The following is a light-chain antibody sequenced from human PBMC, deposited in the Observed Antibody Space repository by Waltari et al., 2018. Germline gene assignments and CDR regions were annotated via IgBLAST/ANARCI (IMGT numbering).Light chain of an antibody. CDR1: TSDLGDYNY. Sequence: QSALTQPASVSGSPGQSITISCTGTTSDLGDYNYVSWYQQHPGKAPKRMIYDVSNRPSGVSTRFSGSKSGNTASLTISGLQAEDEADYYCSSYTSSSTNVFGTGTKVTVL. J-gene: IGLJ1*01. CDR3: SSYTSSSTNV. V-gene: IGLV2-14*03. CDR2: DVS.